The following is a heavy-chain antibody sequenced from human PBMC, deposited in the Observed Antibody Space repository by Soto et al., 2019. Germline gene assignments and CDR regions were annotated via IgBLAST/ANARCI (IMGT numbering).Heavy chain of an antibody. Sequence: SETLSLTCTVSGGSISSYYWSWIRQPPGKGLEWIGYIYYSGSTNYNPSLKSRVTISVDTSKIQFSLKLSSVTAADTAVYYCARSGYSYGPNWFDPWGQGTLVTVSS. D-gene: IGHD5-18*01. J-gene: IGHJ5*02. CDR1: GGSISSYY. V-gene: IGHV4-59*01. CDR3: ARSGYSYGPNWFDP. CDR2: IYYSGST.